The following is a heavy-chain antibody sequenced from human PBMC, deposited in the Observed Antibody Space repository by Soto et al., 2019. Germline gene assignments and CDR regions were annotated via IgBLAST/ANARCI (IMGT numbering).Heavy chain of an antibody. J-gene: IGHJ6*02. CDR2: LHSGGDT. Sequence: EVQLVESGGGLVQPGGSLRLSCAASGIPVSSNYMTWVRQAPGKGLEWVSVLHSGGDTYYANSVKGRFTISRHDSTNTLFLQLNSLPPEDTAVYYCARDGPYYYASRMDVWGQGTTVTVSS. D-gene: IGHD3-10*01. CDR3: ARDGPYYYASRMDV. CDR1: GIPVSSNY. V-gene: IGHV3-53*04.